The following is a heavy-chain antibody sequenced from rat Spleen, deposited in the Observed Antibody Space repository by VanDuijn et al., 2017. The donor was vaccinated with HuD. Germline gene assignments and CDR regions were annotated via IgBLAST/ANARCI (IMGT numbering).Heavy chain of an antibody. CDR1: GFTFSDYY. CDR2: ISYEGSST. CDR3: TTTAVWG. J-gene: IGHJ2*01. D-gene: IGHD1-7*01. V-gene: IGHV5-20*01. Sequence: EVQLVESGGGLVQPGNSLKLSCAASGFTFSDYYMAWVRQAPKKGLEWVASISYEGSSTYYGDSVKGRFTISRDNAKSSLYLQMDSLRSEDTATYYCTTTAVWGWGQGVMVTVSS.